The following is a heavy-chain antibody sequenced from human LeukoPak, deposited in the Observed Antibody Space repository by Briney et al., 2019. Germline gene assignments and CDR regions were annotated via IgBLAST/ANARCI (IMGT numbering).Heavy chain of an antibody. Sequence: PSETLSLTWTVSGGSVSRGSYYWSWTRQPPGKGLEWIGYIHHSGTTNYSPSLKSRVTISVDMSKNQFFLNLTSVTAADTAVYYCARGRLGATYWGQGTLVTVSS. CDR1: GGSVSRGSYY. CDR2: IHHSGTT. V-gene: IGHV4-61*01. D-gene: IGHD1-26*01. J-gene: IGHJ4*02. CDR3: ARGRLGATY.